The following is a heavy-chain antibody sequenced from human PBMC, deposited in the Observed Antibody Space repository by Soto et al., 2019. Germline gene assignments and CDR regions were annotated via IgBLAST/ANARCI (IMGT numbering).Heavy chain of an antibody. CDR1: GGSFSGYY. V-gene: IGHV4-34*01. D-gene: IGHD3-16*02. Sequence: PSETLSLTSAVYGGSFSGYYWSWICQPPGKGLVWIGEINHSGSTNYNPSLKSRVTISVDTSKNQFSLKLSSVTAADTAVYYCARGKDDYVWGSYRHHYFFDYWGQGTLVTVSS. CDR2: INHSGST. J-gene: IGHJ4*02. CDR3: ARGKDDYVWGSYRHHYFFDY.